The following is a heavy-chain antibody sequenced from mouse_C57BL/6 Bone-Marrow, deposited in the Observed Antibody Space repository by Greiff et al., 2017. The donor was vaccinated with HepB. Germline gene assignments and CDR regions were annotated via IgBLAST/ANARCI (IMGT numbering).Heavy chain of an antibody. Sequence: LQESGPGLVAPSQSLSITCTVSGFSLTSYGVHWVRQPPGKGLEWLVVIWSDGSTTYNSARKSRLSISKDDSKSPVFLRMNSLQTDDTAMYYCARDGYYGYYAMGYWGQGTSVTVSS. CDR3: ARDGYYGYYAMGY. V-gene: IGHV2-6*03. CDR2: IWSDGST. D-gene: IGHD1-2*01. J-gene: IGHJ4*01. CDR1: GFSLTSYG.